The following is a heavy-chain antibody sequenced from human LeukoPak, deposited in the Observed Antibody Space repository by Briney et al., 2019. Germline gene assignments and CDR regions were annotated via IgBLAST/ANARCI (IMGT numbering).Heavy chain of an antibody. V-gene: IGHV3-21*01. Sequence: PGGSLRLSCAASGFTFSSSAMNWVRQAPGKGLEWVSSINNVASHIYYAHSVKGRFTISRGNAKNSLYLQMNSLSDEDTAVYYCARDPTQYLRYGHFDYWGQGTLVTVSS. J-gene: IGHJ4*02. CDR1: GFTFSSSA. CDR2: INNVASHI. D-gene: IGHD5/OR15-5a*01. CDR3: ARDPTQYLRYGHFDY.